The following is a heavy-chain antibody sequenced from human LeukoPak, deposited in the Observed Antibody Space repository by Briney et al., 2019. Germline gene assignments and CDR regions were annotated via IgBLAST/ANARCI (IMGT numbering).Heavy chain of an antibody. CDR3: AREFRTTTWSYDAFDL. D-gene: IGHD1/OR15-1a*01. Sequence: ASVKVSCKASGYTFTDYYMHWVRQAPGQGLEWVGWINPTSGGTNYAQKFQDRVTMTRDTSNNTSYMEPSRLTSDDTAVYYCAREFRTTTWSYDAFDLWGQGTMVTVSS. CDR2: INPTSGGT. J-gene: IGHJ3*01. V-gene: IGHV1-2*02. CDR1: GYTFTDYY.